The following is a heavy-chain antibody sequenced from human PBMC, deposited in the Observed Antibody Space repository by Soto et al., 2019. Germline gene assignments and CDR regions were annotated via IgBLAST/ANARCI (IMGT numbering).Heavy chain of an antibody. CDR1: GFTFSDYY. CDR2: ISSSGTTI. CDR3: ATGPSNYDYIWGSYRERGAFDI. J-gene: IGHJ3*02. V-gene: IGHV3-11*01. Sequence: QVQLVESGGDLVKPGGSLRLSCTTSGFTFSDYYMSWIRQAPGKGLEWGSYISSSGTTIYYTDSVKGRFTISRDNAKNSLYLQMNSLRAEDTAVYYCATGPSNYDYIWGSYRERGAFDIWGQGTLVTVSS. D-gene: IGHD3-16*02.